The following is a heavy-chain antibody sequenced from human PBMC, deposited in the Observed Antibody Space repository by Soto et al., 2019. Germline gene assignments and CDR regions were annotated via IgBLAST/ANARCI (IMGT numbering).Heavy chain of an antibody. D-gene: IGHD3-10*01. CDR1: GGSISSSNW. V-gene: IGHV4-4*02. CDR2: IYHSGST. CDR3: ARSRYGSGSYTGAEDNWFDP. J-gene: IGHJ5*02. Sequence: SGTLSLTCAVSGGSISSSNWWSWVRQHPGKGLEWIGEIYHSGSTNYNPSLKSRVTISVDKSKNQFSLKLSSVTAADTAVYYCARSRYGSGSYTGAEDNWFDPWGQGTLVTVSS.